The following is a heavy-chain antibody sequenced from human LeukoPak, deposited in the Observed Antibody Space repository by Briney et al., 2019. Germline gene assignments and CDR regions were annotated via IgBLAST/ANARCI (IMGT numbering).Heavy chain of an antibody. CDR1: GFTVSSNY. V-gene: IGHV3-53*01. D-gene: IGHD4-17*01. CDR3: ARGPPEILRSYYYFYMDV. Sequence: GGSLRLSCAASGFTVSSNYMSWVRQAPGKGLEWVSVIYSGGSTYYADSVKGRFTISRDNSKNTLYLQMNSLRAEGTAVYYCARGPPEILRSYYYFYMDVWGKGTTVTVSS. J-gene: IGHJ6*03. CDR2: IYSGGST.